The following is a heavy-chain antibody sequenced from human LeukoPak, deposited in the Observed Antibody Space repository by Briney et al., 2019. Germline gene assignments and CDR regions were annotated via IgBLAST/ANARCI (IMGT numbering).Heavy chain of an antibody. D-gene: IGHD3-16*01. J-gene: IGHJ4*02. Sequence: GGSLRLSCAASGFTFTSYAVSWVRQAPVKGLEWVSAISGDGTRTYYADSVKGRFTISRDNSKNTLYLEMSSLRVEDTAIYYCAKWPEGAMDYFDYWGQGTLVTVSS. CDR3: AKWPEGAMDYFDY. CDR1: GFTFTSYA. CDR2: ISGDGTRT. V-gene: IGHV3-23*01.